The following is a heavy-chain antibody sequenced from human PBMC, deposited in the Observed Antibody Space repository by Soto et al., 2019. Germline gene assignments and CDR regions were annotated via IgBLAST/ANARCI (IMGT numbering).Heavy chain of an antibody. CDR1: GFTFSSYA. D-gene: IGHD3-3*01. CDR2: ISGSGDNT. V-gene: IGHV3-23*01. J-gene: IGHJ6*03. Sequence: EVQLLESGGGLVQPGGSLRLSCAASGFTFSSYALNWVRQAPGKGLEWVSVISGSGDNTYYADSVKGRFTISRDNSKNTLYLQMNSLRADDTAVYYCAKDLGTYDFWSAYYTYYYMDVWGKGTTVTVSS. CDR3: AKDLGTYDFWSAYYTYYYMDV.